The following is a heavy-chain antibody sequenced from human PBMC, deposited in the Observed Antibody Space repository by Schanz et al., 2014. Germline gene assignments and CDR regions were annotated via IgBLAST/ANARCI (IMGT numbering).Heavy chain of an antibody. J-gene: IGHJ2*01. CDR1: GYTFTGYY. CDR3: ARAGQDFEYSSLSPIWYFDL. CDR2: INPNSGGT. D-gene: IGHD6-6*01. V-gene: IGHV1-2*02. Sequence: QVLLVQSGAEVKQPGASVKVSCKASGYTFTGYYMHWVRQAPGQGLEWMGWINPNSGGTNYAQKFQGRVTMTRDTSIGTAYMELSRLRSDDTAVYYCARAGQDFEYSSLSPIWYFDLWGRGTLVTVSS.